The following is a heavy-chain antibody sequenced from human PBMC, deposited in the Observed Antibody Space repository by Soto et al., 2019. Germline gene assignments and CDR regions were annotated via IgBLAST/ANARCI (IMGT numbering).Heavy chain of an antibody. CDR2: TYHSGST. CDR3: ARAHYGDYGYGMDV. J-gene: IGHJ6*02. Sequence: QLQLQESGSGLVKPSQTLSLTCAVSGGSISSGGYSWSWIRQPPGKGLEWIGYTYHSGSTYYNPSLQSRVTISVDRSKSQFSLKLSFVTAADTAVYYCARAHYGDYGYGMDVWGQGTTVTVSS. CDR1: GGSISSGGYS. V-gene: IGHV4-30-2*01. D-gene: IGHD4-17*01.